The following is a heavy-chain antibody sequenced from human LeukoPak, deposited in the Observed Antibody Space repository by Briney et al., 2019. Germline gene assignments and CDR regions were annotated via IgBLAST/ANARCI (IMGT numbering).Heavy chain of an antibody. Sequence: GGSLRLSCAASGFTFSSYGMSWFRQAPGKGLEWVGLIRRKASGGTADYAASVKGRFTISRDDSNSIAYLQMNSLKTEDTAVYYCTRAQSASCLGYWGQGTLVTVSS. D-gene: IGHD1-26*01. CDR2: IRRKASGGTA. CDR1: GFTFSSYG. J-gene: IGHJ4*02. V-gene: IGHV3-49*03. CDR3: TRAQSASCLGY.